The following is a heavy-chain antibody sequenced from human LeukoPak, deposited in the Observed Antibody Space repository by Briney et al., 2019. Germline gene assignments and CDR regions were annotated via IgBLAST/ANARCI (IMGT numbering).Heavy chain of an antibody. D-gene: IGHD5-18*01. CDR1: GFTFSSYR. CDR2: IKQGGSEK. Sequence: PGGSLRLSCAASGFTFSSYRMSWVRQAPGKGLEWVANIKQGGSEKYYVDSVKGRFTISRDNAKNSLYLQMNSLRDEDTAVYYCARVWKDGGYSYDYWGQGTLVTVSS. CDR3: ARVWKDGGYSYDY. V-gene: IGHV3-7*01. J-gene: IGHJ4*02.